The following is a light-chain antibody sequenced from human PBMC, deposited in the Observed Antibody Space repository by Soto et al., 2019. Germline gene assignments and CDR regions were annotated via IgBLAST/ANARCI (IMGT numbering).Light chain of an antibody. V-gene: IGLV2-14*01. Sequence: QSVLTQPRSVSGSPGQSVTISCTGTSSDVGGYNYVSWYQQHPGKAPKLMIYEVTNRPSGVSNRFSGSKSGNTASLTISGLQAEDEADYYCSSYTSRSTLVFGTGTKLTVL. CDR3: SSYTSRSTLV. CDR2: EVT. J-gene: IGLJ1*01. CDR1: SSDVGGYNY.